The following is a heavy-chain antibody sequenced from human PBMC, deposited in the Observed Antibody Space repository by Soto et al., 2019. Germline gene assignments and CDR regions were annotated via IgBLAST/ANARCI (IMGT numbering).Heavy chain of an antibody. Sequence: GGSLRLSCEASGFPFNTYAMTWFRQLPGMGLEWVSTTSIGGNTDFAESVRGRFSVSRDNSKNTLYLQMTNLRAEDAAIYFCARDLRPGLVVPTKSGFDPWGQGTRVTVSS. CDR2: TSIGGNT. D-gene: IGHD3-10*01. V-gene: IGHV3-23*01. J-gene: IGHJ5*02. CDR3: ARDLRPGLVVPTKSGFDP. CDR1: GFPFNTYA.